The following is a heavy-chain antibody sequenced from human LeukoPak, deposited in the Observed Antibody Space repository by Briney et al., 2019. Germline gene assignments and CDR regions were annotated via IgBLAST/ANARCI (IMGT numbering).Heavy chain of an antibody. Sequence: ASVKVCCKASGGTFTSYAISWVRQAPGQGGEWMGVINPNSGGTNYAQKFQGWVTMTRDTSISTAYMELSRLRSDDTAVYYCARESYAGPDYWGQGTLVTVSS. D-gene: IGHD3-16*01. CDR1: GGTFTSYA. CDR3: ARESYAGPDY. J-gene: IGHJ4*02. V-gene: IGHV1-2*04. CDR2: INPNSGGT.